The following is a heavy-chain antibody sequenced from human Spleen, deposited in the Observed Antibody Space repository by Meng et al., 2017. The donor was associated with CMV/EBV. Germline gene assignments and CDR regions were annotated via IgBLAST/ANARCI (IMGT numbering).Heavy chain of an antibody. J-gene: IGHJ4*02. Sequence: LGLSCAGSGFDFSRYWMNWVRQAPGKGLEWVANIKQDGSQKNYVDSVKGRFTISRDNAKNSLYLLMNSLTVEDTAVYYCARFIALDHWGQGTLVTVSS. CDR3: ARFIALDH. CDR1: GFDFSRYW. V-gene: IGHV3-7*01. CDR2: IKQDGSQK.